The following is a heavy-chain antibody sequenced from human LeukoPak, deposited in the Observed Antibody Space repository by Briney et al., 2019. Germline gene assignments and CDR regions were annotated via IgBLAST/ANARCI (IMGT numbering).Heavy chain of an antibody. J-gene: IGHJ6*03. CDR2: IYYSGST. CDR1: GGSISSYY. D-gene: IGHD2-21*01. V-gene: IGHV4-59*01. CDR3: ARGPYCGGDCFLYYYYYYMDV. Sequence: SETLSLTCTVSGGSISSYYWGWIRQPPGKGLEWIGYIYYSGSTNYNPSLKSRVTISVDTSKNQFSLKLSSVTAADTAVYYCARGPYCGGDCFLYYYYYYMDVWGKGTTVTVSS.